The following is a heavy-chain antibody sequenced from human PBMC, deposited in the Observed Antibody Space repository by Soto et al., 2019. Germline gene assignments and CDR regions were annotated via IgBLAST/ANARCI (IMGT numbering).Heavy chain of an antibody. J-gene: IGHJ4*02. V-gene: IGHV4-59*08. CDR3: ARHLGYSSGRYHVYFDY. CDR2: IYYSGST. Sequence: PSETLSLTCTVSGGSMNSHYWSWIRQPPGKGLEWIGYIYYSGSTNHNPSLTSRVTISLDTSKNQVSLRLKSVTAADTAVYYCARHLGYSSGRYHVYFDYWGQGTLVTSP. CDR1: GGSMNSHY. D-gene: IGHD6-19*01.